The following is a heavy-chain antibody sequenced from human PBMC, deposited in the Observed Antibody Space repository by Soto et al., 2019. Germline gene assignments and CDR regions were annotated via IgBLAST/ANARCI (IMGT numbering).Heavy chain of an antibody. CDR3: AKGRHDSSGYYISDY. Sequence: GGSLRLSCAASGFTFSDYAMSWVRQAPGKGLEWVSSISGGGVSTYYAASVKGRFTISRDTSKNTLYLQMNSLRAEDTAVYYCAKGRHDSSGYYISDYWGQGTLVTVSS. V-gene: IGHV3-23*01. J-gene: IGHJ4*02. CDR1: GFTFSDYA. D-gene: IGHD3-22*01. CDR2: ISGGGVST.